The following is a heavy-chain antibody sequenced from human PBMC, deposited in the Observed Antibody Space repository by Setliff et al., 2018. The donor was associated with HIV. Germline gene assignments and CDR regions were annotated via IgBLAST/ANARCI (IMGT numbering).Heavy chain of an antibody. CDR3: ARVPVLPAPRFDY. V-gene: IGHV4-61*02. J-gene: IGHJ4*02. CDR2: INTSGST. CDR1: GGSISSGSYY. Sequence: LSLTCTVSGGSISSGSYYWSWIRQPAGKGLEWIGRINTSGSTNYNPSLKSRVTISVDTSKNQFSLKLSSVTAADTALYFCARVPVLPAPRFDYWGQGTLVTAPQ. D-gene: IGHD2-2*01.